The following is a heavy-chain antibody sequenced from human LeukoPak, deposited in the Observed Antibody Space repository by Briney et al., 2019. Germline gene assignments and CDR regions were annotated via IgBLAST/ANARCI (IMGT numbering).Heavy chain of an antibody. V-gene: IGHV4-4*07. CDR3: ARDGYYYDSSGYYCEAFDI. CDR1: GGSISSYY. CDR2: IYTSGST. J-gene: IGHJ3*02. Sequence: SETLSLTCTVSGGSISSYYWSWIRQPAGKGLEWIGRIYTSGSTNYNPSLKSRVTMSVDTSKNQSSLKLSSVTAADTAVYYCARDGYYYDSSGYYCEAFDIWGQGTMVTVSS. D-gene: IGHD3-22*01.